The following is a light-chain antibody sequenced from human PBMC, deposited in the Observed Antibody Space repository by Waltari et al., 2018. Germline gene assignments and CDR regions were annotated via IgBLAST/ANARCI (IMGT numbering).Light chain of an antibody. CDR2: ANN. J-gene: IGLJ1*01. Sequence: QSVLTQPPSVSGAPGQRATISGTGTRPTIGPLYAAPWYQQLPGTAPKLLIYANNNRPSGVPDRFSGSKSGTSASLAITGLQAEDEADYYCQSYDRTLSGYVFGTGTKVTVL. CDR1: RPTIGPLYA. CDR3: QSYDRTLSGYV. V-gene: IGLV1-40*01.